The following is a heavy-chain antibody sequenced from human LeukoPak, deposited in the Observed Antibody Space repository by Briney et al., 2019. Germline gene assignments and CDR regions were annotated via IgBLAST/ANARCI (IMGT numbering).Heavy chain of an antibody. D-gene: IGHD3-3*01. Sequence: PSETLSLTCAVYGGSFSGYYWSWIRQPPGKGLEWIGEINHSGSTNYNPSLKSRVTISVDTSKNQFSLKLSSVTAADTAVYYCASVFWSGPYYYYGMDVWGQGTTVTVSS. CDR3: ASVFWSGPYYYYGMDV. V-gene: IGHV4-34*09. CDR2: INHSGST. J-gene: IGHJ6*02. CDR1: GGSFSGYY.